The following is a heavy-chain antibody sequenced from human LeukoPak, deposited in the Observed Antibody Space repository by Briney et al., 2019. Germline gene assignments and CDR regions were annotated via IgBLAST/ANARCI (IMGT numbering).Heavy chain of an antibody. CDR3: ARDPYSGNYGNDYYYYMDV. CDR2: ITRSGTYI. CDR1: GFTFSNYN. V-gene: IGHV3-21*01. Sequence: GGSLRLSCAASGFTFSNYNMNWVRQAPGKAMEWVSSITRSGTYIFYADSVKGRFTISRDNAKNSLYLQMDSLGPEDTAVYYCARDPYSGNYGNDYYYYMDVWGKGTTVTISS. J-gene: IGHJ6*03. D-gene: IGHD1-26*01.